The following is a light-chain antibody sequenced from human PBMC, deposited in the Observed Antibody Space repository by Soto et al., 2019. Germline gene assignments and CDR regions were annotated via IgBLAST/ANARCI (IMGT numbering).Light chain of an antibody. Sequence: DIQLTQSPSFLSASVGDRVTITCRASQGISSYLAWYQQKPGKAPKLLIYAASTLQSGVPSRFSGSGSGTEFTLSISCLQAGDFATYYCQQLNSYPPAYTFGQGTKLEIK. V-gene: IGKV1-9*01. CDR2: AAS. J-gene: IGKJ2*01. CDR3: QQLNSYPPAYT. CDR1: QGISSY.